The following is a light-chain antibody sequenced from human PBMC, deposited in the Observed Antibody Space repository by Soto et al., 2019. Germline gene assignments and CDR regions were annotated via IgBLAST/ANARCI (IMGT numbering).Light chain of an antibody. J-gene: IGKJ5*01. CDR3: QQRNNVTTLR. Sequence: EIVLTQTATTLSRSGKYIATLSCRASQSVNRYLAWYQQKPGQAPRLLIYDASNRATGVPARFSGSGSGTDFTPTISSLEPEDFAVYYCQQRNNVTTLRFGQGTLLEI. CDR2: DAS. CDR1: QSVNRY. V-gene: IGKV3-11*01.